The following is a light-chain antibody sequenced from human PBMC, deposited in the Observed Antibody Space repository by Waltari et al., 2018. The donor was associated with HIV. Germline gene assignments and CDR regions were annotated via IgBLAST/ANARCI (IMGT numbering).Light chain of an antibody. J-gene: IGLJ2*01. CDR2: EDS. Sequence: NFILTQSHSVSESPGKTVTISCTRSSGGIGSTYIQRYQQRPRRSPDTVIYEDSQRPSGVPNRFSGSVDSSSNSASLTISGLKTEDEADYFCQSYDGTTVVFGGGTRLTVL. V-gene: IGLV6-57*01. CDR1: SGGIGSTY. CDR3: QSYDGTTVV.